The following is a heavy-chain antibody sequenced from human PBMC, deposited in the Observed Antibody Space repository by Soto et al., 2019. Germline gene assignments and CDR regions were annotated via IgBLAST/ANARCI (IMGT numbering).Heavy chain of an antibody. Sequence: QVQLQESGPGLVKPSETLSLTCSVSGGSISNHYWSWIRQPPGKGLEWIGYIYYNGNTNYNPTLKGRDTMSVDTSRNQISLKLTTVTAADTAVYYCTRANWYSEYWGQGTLVTVSS. D-gene: IGHD7-27*01. V-gene: IGHV4-59*11. CDR1: GGSISNHY. J-gene: IGHJ4*02. CDR3: TRANWYSEY. CDR2: IYYNGNT.